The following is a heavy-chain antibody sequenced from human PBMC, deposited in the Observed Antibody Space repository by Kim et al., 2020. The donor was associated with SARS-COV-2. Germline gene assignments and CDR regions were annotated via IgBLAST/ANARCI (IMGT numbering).Heavy chain of an antibody. Sequence: SETLSLTCTVSGGSISSYYWNWIRQPPGGGLEWMGYIYNIGRTNYNPSLKSRVTISIDTSKNQFSLRRNSVPAPDTPVYFCARNFNPGPCTLAHWAEGT. V-gene: IGHV4-59*13. CDR1: GGSISSYY. D-gene: IGHD2-8*01. CDR2: IYNIGRT. J-gene: IGHJ4*02. CDR3: ARNFNPGPCTLAH.